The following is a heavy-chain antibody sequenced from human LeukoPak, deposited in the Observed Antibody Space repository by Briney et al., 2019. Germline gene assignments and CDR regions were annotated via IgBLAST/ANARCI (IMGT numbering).Heavy chain of an antibody. Sequence: ASVKVSCKASGYIFTSYYMHWVRQAPGQGLEWMGIINPSGGRTSYAQKFQGRVTMTRATSTSTVYMELSSLRSEDTAVYYCARCLGYCSGGSCYSLAYYYYGMGVWGQGTTVTVSS. J-gene: IGHJ6*02. CDR3: ARCLGYCSGGSCYSLAYYYYGMGV. CDR2: INPSGGRT. V-gene: IGHV1-46*01. D-gene: IGHD2-15*01. CDR1: GYIFTSYY.